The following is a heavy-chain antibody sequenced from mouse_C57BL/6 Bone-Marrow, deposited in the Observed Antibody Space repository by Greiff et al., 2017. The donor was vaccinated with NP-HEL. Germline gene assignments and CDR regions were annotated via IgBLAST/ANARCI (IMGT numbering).Heavy chain of an antibody. Sequence: EVQLVESGPGLAKPSQTLSLTCSVTGYSITSDYWNWIRKFPGNKLEYMGYISYSGSTYYNPSLKSRISITRDTSKNQYYLQLNSVTTEDTATYYCATSLYYDYDRYAMDYWGQGTSVTVSS. D-gene: IGHD2-4*01. CDR3: ATSLYYDYDRYAMDY. V-gene: IGHV3-8*01. CDR1: GYSITSDY. CDR2: ISYSGST. J-gene: IGHJ4*01.